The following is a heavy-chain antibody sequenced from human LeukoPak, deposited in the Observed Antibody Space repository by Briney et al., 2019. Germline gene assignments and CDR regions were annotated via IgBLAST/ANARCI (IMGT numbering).Heavy chain of an antibody. J-gene: IGHJ5*02. Sequence: GGSLRLSCAASGFTFSSYGMPWVRQAPGKGLEWVAVIWYDGSNKYYADSVKGRFTISRDNSKNTLYLQMNSLRAEDTAVYYCAAYYDSSGYKAWGQGTLVTVSS. CDR2: IWYDGSNK. CDR3: AAYYDSSGYKA. CDR1: GFTFSSYG. V-gene: IGHV3-33*01. D-gene: IGHD3-22*01.